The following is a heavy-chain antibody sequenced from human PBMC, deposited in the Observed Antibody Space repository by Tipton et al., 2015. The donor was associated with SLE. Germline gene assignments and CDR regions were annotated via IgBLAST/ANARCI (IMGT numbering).Heavy chain of an antibody. V-gene: IGHV1-18*01. J-gene: IGHJ3*02. Sequence: QSGAEVKKPGASVKVSCKASGYTFTDYGISWVRQAPGQGLEWMGLISAHNGNTNYAQKLQGRVTMTTDTSTNIAYMELSSLRSDDTAVYYCVREAASGAFDIWGQGTMVTVSS. D-gene: IGHD1-26*01. CDR3: VREAASGAFDI. CDR2: ISAHNGNT. CDR1: GYTFTDYG.